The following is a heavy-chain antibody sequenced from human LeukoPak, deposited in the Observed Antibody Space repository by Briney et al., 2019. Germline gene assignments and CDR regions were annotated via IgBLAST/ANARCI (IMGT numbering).Heavy chain of an antibody. CDR1: GGTFSSYA. V-gene: IGHV1-3*01. CDR3: ARGRGGYDSDYYYGMDV. J-gene: IGHJ6*04. Sequence: ASVKVSCKTSGGTFSSYAISWVRQAPGQGLEWMGWINAGNGNTKYSQKFQGRVTITRDTSASTAYMELSSLRSEDTAVYYCARGRGGYDSDYYYGMDVWGKGTTVTVSS. D-gene: IGHD5-12*01. CDR2: INAGNGNT.